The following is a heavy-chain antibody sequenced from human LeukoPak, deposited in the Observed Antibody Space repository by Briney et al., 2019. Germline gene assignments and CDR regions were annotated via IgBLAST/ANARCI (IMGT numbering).Heavy chain of an antibody. CDR3: ARIGYSSSSYDY. Sequence: GGSLRLSCAASGFTFSNYWMSWVRQAPGKGLEWVANIKEDGSTKYYVDSVKGRFTTSRANAKNSVYLQISSLRVEDTAVYYCARIGYSSSSYDYWGQGTLVTVSS. CDR2: IKEDGSTK. V-gene: IGHV3-7*01. D-gene: IGHD6-6*01. CDR1: GFTFSNYW. J-gene: IGHJ4*02.